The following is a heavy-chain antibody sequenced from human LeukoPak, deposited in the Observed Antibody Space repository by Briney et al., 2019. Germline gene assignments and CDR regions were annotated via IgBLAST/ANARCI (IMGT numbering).Heavy chain of an antibody. CDR1: GGSISSYY. J-gene: IGHJ3*02. CDR2: IYYSGST. CDR3: ARRPRDWNDDRDAFDI. V-gene: IGHV4-59*01. Sequence: SETLSLTCTVSGGSISSYYWSWLRQPPGKGLEWIGYIYYSGSTNYNPSLKSRVTISVDTSKNQFSLKLSSVTAADTAVYYCARRPRDWNDDRDAFDIWGQGTMVTVSS. D-gene: IGHD1-1*01.